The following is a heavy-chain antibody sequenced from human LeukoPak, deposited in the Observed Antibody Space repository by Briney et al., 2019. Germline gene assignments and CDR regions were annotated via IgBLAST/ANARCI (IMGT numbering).Heavy chain of an antibody. CDR3: ARDLIAAAGSD. V-gene: IGHV1-8*01. J-gene: IGHJ4*02. CDR1: EYTFTSYD. Sequence: GASVKVSCKASEYTFTSYDINRVRQATGQGLEWMGWMNPNSGNTGYAQKFQGRVTMTRSTSISTAYMELSSLRSEDTAVYYCARDLIAAAGSDWGQGTLVTVSS. CDR2: MNPNSGNT. D-gene: IGHD6-13*01.